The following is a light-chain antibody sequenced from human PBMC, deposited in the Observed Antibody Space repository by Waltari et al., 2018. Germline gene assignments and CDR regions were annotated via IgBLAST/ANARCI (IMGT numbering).Light chain of an antibody. CDR1: QSINPY. V-gene: IGKV1-39*01. J-gene: IGKJ3*01. CDR2: STS. CDR3: QQSFRTPRT. Sequence: DIQMTQSPSSLTASVGDRVIVTGRASQSINPYLNWSQQRPGKAPTLLIHSTSTLHSVVPSRFSGNASGIDFSLTISPLQPEDFATYYCQQSFRTPRTFGQGTKV.